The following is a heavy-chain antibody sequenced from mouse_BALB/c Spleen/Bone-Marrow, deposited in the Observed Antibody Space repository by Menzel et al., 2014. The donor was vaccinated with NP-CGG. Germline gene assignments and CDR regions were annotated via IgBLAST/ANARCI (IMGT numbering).Heavy chain of an antibody. CDR1: GFSLTGFG. J-gene: IGHJ4*01. D-gene: IGHD2-10*02. CDR2: TWGDGTT. CDR3: AREKYGNYYAMDY. Sequence: VQRVESGPGLVAPSQSLSITCTVSGFSLTGFGINWIRQPPGKGLEWLGMTWGDGTTDYNSALKSRLSIKKDNSKSQVFLKMNSLQAGDTARYYCAREKYGNYYAMDYWGQGTSVTVSS. V-gene: IGHV2-6-7*01.